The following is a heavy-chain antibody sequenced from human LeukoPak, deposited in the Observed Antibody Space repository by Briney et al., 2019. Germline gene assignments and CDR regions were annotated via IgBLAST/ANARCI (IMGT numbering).Heavy chain of an antibody. D-gene: IGHD4-17*01. CDR1: GGSISSSSYY. CDR2: IYYSGST. V-gene: IGHV4-39*07. CDR3: ARAYYYGDYVYFDY. J-gene: IGHJ4*02. Sequence: PSETLSLTCTVSGGSISSSSYYWGWIRQPPGKGLEWIGSIYYSGSTYYNPSLKSRVTISVDTSKNQFSLKLSSVTAADTAVYYCARAYYYGDYVYFDYWGQGTLVTVSS.